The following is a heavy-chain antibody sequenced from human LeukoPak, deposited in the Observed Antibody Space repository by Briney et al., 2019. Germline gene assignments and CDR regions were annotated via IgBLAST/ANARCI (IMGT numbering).Heavy chain of an antibody. CDR1: GFTFSSYG. CDR2: ISYDGSNK. J-gene: IGHJ4*02. CDR3: SSKVRDDYTQFDY. Sequence: GGSLRLSCAASGFTFSSYGMHWVRQAPGKGLEWVAVISYDGSNKYYADSVKGRFTISRDNSKNTLYLQMNSLRAEDTAVYYCSSKVRDDYTQFDYWGQGTLVTVSS. V-gene: IGHV3-30*03. D-gene: IGHD5-24*01.